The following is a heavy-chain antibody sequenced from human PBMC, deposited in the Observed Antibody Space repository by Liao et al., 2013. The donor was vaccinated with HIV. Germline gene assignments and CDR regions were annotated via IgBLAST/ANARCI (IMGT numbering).Heavy chain of an antibody. V-gene: IGHV4-4*07. J-gene: IGHJ6*03. CDR1: GGSISTYY. Sequence: QVQLQESGPGLVKPSETLSLTCTVSGGSISTYYWNWIRQPAGKGLEWIGRIYTSGSTNYNPSLKSRVTMSVDTSKNQFSLKLRSVTAADTAIYYCARARRHYGSGSYADYYYYYMDVWGKGTTVTVSS. CDR2: IYTSGST. CDR3: ARARRHYGSGSYADYYYYYMDV. D-gene: IGHD3-10*01.